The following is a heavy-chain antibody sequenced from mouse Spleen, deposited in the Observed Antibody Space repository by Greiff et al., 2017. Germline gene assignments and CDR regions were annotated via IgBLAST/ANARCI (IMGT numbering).Heavy chain of an antibody. CDR3: VPGGFDY. Sequence: QVQLQQPGAELVRPGTSVNLSCKASGYTFTSYWMHWVKQRPGQGLEWIGVIDPSDNYTNYNQKFKGKATLTVDTSSNTAYMQLSSLTSEDSAVYYCVPGGFDYWGQGTTLTVSS. V-gene: IGHV1-59*01. J-gene: IGHJ2*01. CDR1: GYTFTSYW. D-gene: IGHD4-1*01. CDR2: IDPSDNYT.